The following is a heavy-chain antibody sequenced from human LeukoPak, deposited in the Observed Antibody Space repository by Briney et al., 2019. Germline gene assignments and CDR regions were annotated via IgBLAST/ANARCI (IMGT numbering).Heavy chain of an antibody. CDR2: ISGSDDST. Sequence: GGSLRLSCASSGLTFSTYAMSWVRQAPVKGLEWVSAISGSDDSTYYADSVKGRFTISRDNSKNTLYLQMNSLRAEDTAVYHCAKVTGTTNYWGQGTLVTVSS. CDR1: GLTFSTYA. D-gene: IGHD1-20*01. V-gene: IGHV3-23*01. J-gene: IGHJ4*02. CDR3: AKVTGTTNY.